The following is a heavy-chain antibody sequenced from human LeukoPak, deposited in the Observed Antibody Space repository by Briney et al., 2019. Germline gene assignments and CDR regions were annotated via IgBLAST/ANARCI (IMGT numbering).Heavy chain of an antibody. Sequence: GGSLRLSCAASGFTFSSYWMSWVRQPPGKGLEWVANIKQDGSEKYYVDSVKGRFTISRDNAKNSLYLQMNSLRAEDTAVYYCARDIGRYYYDSSGYSYWGQGTLVTVSS. CDR3: ARDIGRYYYDSSGYSY. J-gene: IGHJ4*02. D-gene: IGHD3-22*01. V-gene: IGHV3-7*01. CDR1: GFTFSSYW. CDR2: IKQDGSEK.